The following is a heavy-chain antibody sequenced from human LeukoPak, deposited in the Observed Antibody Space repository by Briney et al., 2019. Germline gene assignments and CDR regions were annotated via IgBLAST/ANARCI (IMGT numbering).Heavy chain of an antibody. Sequence: SVKVSCKASGGTFSSYAISWVRQAPGQGLEWMGRIIPILGIANYAQKFQGRVTITADKSTSTAYMELSSLRSEDTAVYYCARATYCSGGSCYFDYWGQGTLVTVSS. CDR3: ARATYCSGGSCYFDY. D-gene: IGHD2-15*01. V-gene: IGHV1-69*04. CDR1: GGTFSSYA. J-gene: IGHJ4*02. CDR2: IIPILGIA.